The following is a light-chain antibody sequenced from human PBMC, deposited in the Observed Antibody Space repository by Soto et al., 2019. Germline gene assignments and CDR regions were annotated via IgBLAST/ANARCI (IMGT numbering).Light chain of an antibody. CDR3: QQSFRTPLT. J-gene: IGKJ4*01. Sequence: DIEMAQSPSSLSASVGDRATITCRSSQSISSYLNWYQQKPGKAPKLLIYAASNLQSGVPSRFTGSGSGTDFTLTISSLQPEDFATYYCQQSFRTPLTFGGGTKVDIK. V-gene: IGKV1-39*01. CDR1: QSISSY. CDR2: AAS.